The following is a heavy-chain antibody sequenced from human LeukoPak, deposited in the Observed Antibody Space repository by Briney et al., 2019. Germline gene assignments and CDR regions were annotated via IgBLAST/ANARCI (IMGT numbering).Heavy chain of an antibody. V-gene: IGHV3-7*01. CDR1: GFTFTSYW. CDR2: IRQDGGAT. Sequence: GGSLRLSCAASGFTFTSYWMTWVRQAPGKGLEWLANIRQDGGATYYGGSVKGRFTISRDNAKNSLFLQMNSLRAEDTAVYYCATSKDTAGGPYWGQGTLVTGSS. D-gene: IGHD5-18*01. CDR3: ATSKDTAGGPY. J-gene: IGHJ4*02.